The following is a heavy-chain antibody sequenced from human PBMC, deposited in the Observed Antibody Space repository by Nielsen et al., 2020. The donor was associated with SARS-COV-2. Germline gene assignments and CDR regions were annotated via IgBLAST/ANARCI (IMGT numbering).Heavy chain of an antibody. CDR1: GFTFSSYG. Sequence: GESLKISCAASGFTFSSYGMHWVRQAPGKGLEWVAVIWYDGSNKYYADSVRGRFTISRDNDKKSLYLEMNSLRGDDTAIYYCARDRPGPGDNSYYGMDVWGQGTTVTVSS. V-gene: IGHV3-33*01. CDR2: IWYDGSNK. D-gene: IGHD3-16*01. J-gene: IGHJ6*02. CDR3: ARDRPGPGDNSYYGMDV.